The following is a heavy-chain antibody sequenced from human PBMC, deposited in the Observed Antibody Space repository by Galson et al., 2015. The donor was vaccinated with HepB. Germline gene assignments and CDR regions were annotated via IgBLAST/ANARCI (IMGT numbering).Heavy chain of an antibody. D-gene: IGHD2-15*01. V-gene: IGHV3-21*01. CDR2: ISSSSSYI. CDR1: GFTFSSYS. Sequence: SLRLSCAASGFTFSSYSMNWVRQAPGKGLEWVSSISSSSSYIYYADSVKGRFTISRDNAKNSLYLQMNSLRAEDTAVYYCARDPPCSGGSCYSIWGQGTLVTVSS. J-gene: IGHJ4*02. CDR3: ARDPPCSGGSCYSI.